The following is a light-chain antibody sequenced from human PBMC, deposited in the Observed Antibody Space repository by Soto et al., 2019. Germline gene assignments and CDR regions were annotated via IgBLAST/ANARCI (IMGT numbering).Light chain of an antibody. Sequence: DIQMTQSPSTLSASVGDRVTITCRASQSISSWLAWYQQKPGKAPKLLIYDPSSLESGVPSRFSGSGSGTEFTLTISSLQPDDFATYYCQQYNSYPCTFGQGTKLEIK. CDR3: QQYNSYPCT. V-gene: IGKV1-5*01. J-gene: IGKJ2*02. CDR1: QSISSW. CDR2: DPS.